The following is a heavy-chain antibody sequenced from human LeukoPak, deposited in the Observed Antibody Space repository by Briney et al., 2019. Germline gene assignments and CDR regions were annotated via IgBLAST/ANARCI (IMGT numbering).Heavy chain of an antibody. CDR2: INPSGGST. CDR1: GYTFTSYY. Sequence: ASVKVSCKASGYTFTSYYMHWVRQAPGQGLEWMGIINPSGGSTSYAQKFQGRVTMTRDTSTSTVYMELSSLRSEDTAVYYCTRLEDYDILTGYPPLGYYGMDVWGQGTTVTVSS. V-gene: IGHV1-46*03. CDR3: TRLEDYDILTGYPPLGYYGMDV. J-gene: IGHJ6*02. D-gene: IGHD3-9*01.